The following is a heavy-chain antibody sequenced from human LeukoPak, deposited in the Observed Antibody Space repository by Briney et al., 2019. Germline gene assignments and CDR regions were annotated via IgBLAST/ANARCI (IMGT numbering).Heavy chain of an antibody. CDR3: ARLVSSGSYFDY. CDR1: GFTFSSYS. CDR2: ISSSSSYI. J-gene: IGHJ4*02. V-gene: IGHV3-21*01. D-gene: IGHD1-26*01. Sequence: GGSLRLSCAASGFTFSSYSMSWVRQAPGKGLEWVSSISSSSSYIYYADSVKGRFTISRDNAKNSLYLQMNSLRAEDTAVYYCARLVSSGSYFDYWGQGTLVTVSS.